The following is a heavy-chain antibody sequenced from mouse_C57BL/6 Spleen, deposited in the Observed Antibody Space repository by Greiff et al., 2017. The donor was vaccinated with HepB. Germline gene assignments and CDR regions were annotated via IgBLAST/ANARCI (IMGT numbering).Heavy chain of an antibody. Sequence: QVQLQQSGAELVKPGASVKLSCKASGYTFTSYWMHWVKQRPGRGLEWIGRIDPNSGGTKYNEKFKSKATLTVDKPSSTAYMQLSSLTSEDTAVYYCARSNPFYYYGSSPDYWGQGTTLTVSS. D-gene: IGHD1-1*01. J-gene: IGHJ2*01. CDR1: GYTFTSYW. V-gene: IGHV1-72*01. CDR3: ARSNPFYYYGSSPDY. CDR2: IDPNSGGT.